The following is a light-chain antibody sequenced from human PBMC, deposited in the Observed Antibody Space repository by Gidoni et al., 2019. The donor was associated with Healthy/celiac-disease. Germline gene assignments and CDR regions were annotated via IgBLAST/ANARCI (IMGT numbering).Light chain of an antibody. Sequence: DIQMTQSPSTLSASVGDRVTITCRASQSISSWLAWYQQKPGKVPKLLIYKASSLESGVPSRFSGSGSGTVFTLTISSLQPDDFATYYCQQYNSYPETFGQXTKVEIK. J-gene: IGKJ1*01. CDR2: KAS. CDR3: QQYNSYPET. CDR1: QSISSW. V-gene: IGKV1-5*03.